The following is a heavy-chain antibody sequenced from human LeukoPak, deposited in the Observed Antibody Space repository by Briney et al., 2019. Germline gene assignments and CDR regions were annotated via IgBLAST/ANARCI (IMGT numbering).Heavy chain of an antibody. CDR3: ARVDYGDYYYYGMGV. V-gene: IGHV3-30*03. CDR1: GFTFSSYG. D-gene: IGHD4-17*01. CDR2: ISYDGSNK. Sequence: PGRSLRLSCAASGFTFSSYGMHWVRQAPGKGLEWVAVISYDGSNKYYADSVKGRFTISRDNAKNSLYLQMNSLRAEDTALYHCARVDYGDYYYYGMGVWGQGTTVTVSS. J-gene: IGHJ6*02.